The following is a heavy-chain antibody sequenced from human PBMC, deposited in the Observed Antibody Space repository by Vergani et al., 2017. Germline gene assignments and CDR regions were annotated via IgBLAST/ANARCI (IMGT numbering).Heavy chain of an antibody. CDR1: GFTFSSHG. D-gene: IGHD1-1*01. V-gene: IGHV3-33*01. J-gene: IGHJ5*01. CDR2: IWYDGSNK. Sequence: QVQLVESEGGVVQTGRSLTLSCVASGFTFSSHGMHWVRQAPGKGLGWVAVIWYDGSNKYYGDSVKGRFTISRDNSKNTLYLQMNSRRVEDTAVYYCARWGNEKRLDSWGQGTLVTVSS. CDR3: ARWGNEKRLDS.